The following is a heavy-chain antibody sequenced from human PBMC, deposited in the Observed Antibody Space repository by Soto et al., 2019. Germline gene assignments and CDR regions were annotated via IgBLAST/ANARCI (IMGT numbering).Heavy chain of an antibody. D-gene: IGHD6-13*01. CDR2: INPNSGGT. J-gene: IGHJ4*02. Sequence: ASVKVSCKASGYTFTGYYMHWVRQAPGQGLEWMGWINPNSGGTNYAQKFQGWVTMTRDTSISTAYMELSRLRSDDTAVYYCARGGSSWYSDAWLDYYFDYWGQGTLVTVSS. CDR1: GYTFTGYY. CDR3: ARGGSSWYSDAWLDYYFDY. V-gene: IGHV1-2*04.